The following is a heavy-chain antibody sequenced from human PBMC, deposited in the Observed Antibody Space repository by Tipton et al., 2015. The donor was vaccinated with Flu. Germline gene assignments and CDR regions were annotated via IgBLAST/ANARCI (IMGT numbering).Heavy chain of an antibody. CDR3: ARDGAAILRYFDWLLGADAFDI. CDR1: GGSISSSSYY. J-gene: IGHJ3*02. V-gene: IGHV4-39*07. D-gene: IGHD3-9*01. CDR2: IYYSGST. Sequence: TLSLTCTVSGGSISSSSYYWGWIRQPPGKGLEWIGSIYYSGSTYYNPSLKSRVTISVDTSKNQFSLTLRSVTAADTAVYYCARDGAAILRYFDWLLGADAFDIWGQGTMVTVSS.